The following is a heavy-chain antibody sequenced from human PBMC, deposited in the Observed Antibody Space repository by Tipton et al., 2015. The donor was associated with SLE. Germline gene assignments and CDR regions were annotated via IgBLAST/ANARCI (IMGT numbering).Heavy chain of an antibody. CDR2: IYYSGST. J-gene: IGHJ6*03. Sequence: TLSLTCTVSGGSISSSSYYWGWIRQPPGKGLEWIGSIYYSGSTYYNPSLKSRVTISVDTSKNQFSLKLSSVTAADSAVYYCARGGDFWSGPTSNYYFYYYMDVWGKGTTVTVSS. V-gene: IGHV4-39*07. CDR3: ARGGDFWSGPTSNYYFYYYMDV. D-gene: IGHD3-3*01. CDR1: GGSISSSSYY.